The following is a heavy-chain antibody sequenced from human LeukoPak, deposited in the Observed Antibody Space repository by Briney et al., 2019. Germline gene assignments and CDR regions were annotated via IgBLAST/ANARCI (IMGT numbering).Heavy chain of an antibody. V-gene: IGHV3-23*01. D-gene: IGHD5-18*01. J-gene: IGHJ4*02. CDR2: ISGSGGST. CDR1: GFTFSSYA. Sequence: GGSLRLSCAASGFTFSSYAMSWVRQAPGKGLEWVSAISGSGGSTNYADSVKGRFTISRDNSKNTLYLQMNSLRAEDTAVYYCANGGDTAMVTTGYWGQGTLVTVSS. CDR3: ANGGDTAMVTTGY.